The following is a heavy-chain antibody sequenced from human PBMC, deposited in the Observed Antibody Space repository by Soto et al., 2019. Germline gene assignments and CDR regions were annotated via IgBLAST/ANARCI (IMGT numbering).Heavy chain of an antibody. J-gene: IGHJ5*02. CDR3: ARGLGYCRSPSCYNWFDP. Sequence: ASVKVSCKASGYTFTSYDINWVRQASGQGLEWMGWMNPNSGNTGYAQKFQGRVTMTRNTSISTAYMELSSLRSEDTAVYYCARGLGYCRSPSCYNWFDPWGQGTLVLVSS. V-gene: IGHV1-8*01. D-gene: IGHD2-2*01. CDR2: MNPNSGNT. CDR1: GYTFTSYD.